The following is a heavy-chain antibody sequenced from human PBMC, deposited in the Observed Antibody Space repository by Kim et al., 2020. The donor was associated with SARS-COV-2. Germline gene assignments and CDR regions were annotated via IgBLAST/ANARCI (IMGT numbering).Heavy chain of an antibody. D-gene: IGHD1-26*01. V-gene: IGHV4-4*07. CDR1: GGSISSYY. CDR3: ARDLRIVGADNWFDP. Sequence: SETLSLTCTVSGGSISSYYWSWIRQPAGKGLEWIGRIYTSGSTNYNPSLKSRVTMSVDTSKNQFSLKLSSVTAADTAVYYCARDLRIVGADNWFDPWGQGTLVTVSS. CDR2: IYTSGST. J-gene: IGHJ5*02.